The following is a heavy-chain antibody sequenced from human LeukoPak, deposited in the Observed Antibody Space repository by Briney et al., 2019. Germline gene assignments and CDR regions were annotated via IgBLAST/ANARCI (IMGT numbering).Heavy chain of an antibody. Sequence: GGSLRLSCAASGFTFSSYAMSWVRQAPGKGLEWVSAISGSGGSTYYADSVKGRFTISRDNSKNTLYLQMSSLRAEDTAVYYCAKAGSIWGSYREYFDYWGQGTLVTVSS. V-gene: IGHV3-23*01. CDR2: ISGSGGST. CDR3: AKAGSIWGSYREYFDY. J-gene: IGHJ4*02. D-gene: IGHD3-16*02. CDR1: GFTFSSYA.